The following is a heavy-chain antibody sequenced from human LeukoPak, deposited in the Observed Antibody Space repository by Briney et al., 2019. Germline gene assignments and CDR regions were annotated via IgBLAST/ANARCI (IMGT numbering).Heavy chain of an antibody. CDR1: GYSFTSYG. CDR2: ISPYNGDT. Sequence: ASVKVSCKPSGYSFTSYGISWVRQAPGQGLEWMGWISPYNGDTNYAQNLQGRVTMTTDTSTTTAYMELRSLRSDDTAVYYCVRSSDGSVWIPFDYWGQGTLVIVSS. J-gene: IGHJ4*02. D-gene: IGHD6-19*01. CDR3: VRSSDGSVWIPFDY. V-gene: IGHV1-18*01.